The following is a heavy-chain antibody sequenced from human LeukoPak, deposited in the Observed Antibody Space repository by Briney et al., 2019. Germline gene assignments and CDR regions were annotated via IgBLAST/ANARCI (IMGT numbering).Heavy chain of an antibody. CDR3: VRGPYGASISKWFDP. D-gene: IGHD4/OR15-4a*01. V-gene: IGHV4-59*01. J-gene: IGHJ5*02. CDR1: GYSISGYS. CDR2: IYYSGDT. Sequence: PSETLSLTCTVSGYSISGYSWSWIRQSPGGGLEWIGYIYYSGDTAYNPSLRSRVTLSVDTSKNQFSLQLRSVTTADTAVYYCVRGPYGASISKWFDPWGQGTQVIVSP.